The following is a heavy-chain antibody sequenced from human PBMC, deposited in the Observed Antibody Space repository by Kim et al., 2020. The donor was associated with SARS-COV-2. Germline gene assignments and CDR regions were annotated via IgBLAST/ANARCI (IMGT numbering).Heavy chain of an antibody. D-gene: IGHD2-2*01. CDR2: IIPIFGTA. CDR3: ARVGGLGYCSSTSCPLDV. J-gene: IGHJ6*02. CDR1: GGTFSSYA. Sequence: SVKVSCKASGGTFSSYAISWVRQAPGQGLEWMGGIIPIFGTANYAQKFQGRVTITADESTSTAYMELSSLRSEDTAVYYCARVGGLGYCSSTSCPLDVWGQGTTVTVSS. V-gene: IGHV1-69*13.